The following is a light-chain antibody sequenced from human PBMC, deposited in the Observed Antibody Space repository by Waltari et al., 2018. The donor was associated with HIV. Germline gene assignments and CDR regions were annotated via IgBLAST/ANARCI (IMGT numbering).Light chain of an antibody. J-gene: IGLJ3*02. CDR2: NNN. Sequence: QSLLTQPPSASGTPGQRLTISSSCSSSNLGHNTVSWYQQVPGTSPKLLISNNNQRPSGFPDRFSGSKSGTSASLAITGLQSEDEADYHCAAWDDSLNGQVVFGGGTKLTVL. CDR1: SSNLGHNT. CDR3: AAWDDSLNGQVV. V-gene: IGLV1-44*01.